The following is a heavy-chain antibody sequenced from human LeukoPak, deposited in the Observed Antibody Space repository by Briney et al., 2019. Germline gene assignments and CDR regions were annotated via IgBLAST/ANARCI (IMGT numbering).Heavy chain of an antibody. D-gene: IGHD1-26*01. CDR2: INPSGSSA. V-gene: IGHV1-46*01. J-gene: IGHJ5*02. Sequence: ASVKVSCKASGYSFTSYYMHWVRQAPGQGLEWTGFINPSGSSAAYAQKFQGRLTMTRDMFTSTDYMELTSLTSDDTAVYYCATEMSGSYEDWFDPWGQGTLVTVSS. CDR1: GYSFTSYY. CDR3: ATEMSGSYEDWFDP.